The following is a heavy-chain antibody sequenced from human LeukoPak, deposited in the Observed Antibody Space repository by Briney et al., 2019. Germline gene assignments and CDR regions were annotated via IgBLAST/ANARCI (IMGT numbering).Heavy chain of an antibody. Sequence: SETLSLTCTVSGVSISTTTYYWDWIRQPPGKGLEYVGSIYYSWSTYYTPSLKSRVTISIDTAKKQFSLKLISVTAGDTAVYFCARHCSDSNCYRLDAFDIWGQGTRVTVSS. V-gene: IGHV4-39*01. D-gene: IGHD2-15*01. CDR2: IYYSWST. CDR3: ARHCSDSNCYRLDAFDI. J-gene: IGHJ3*02. CDR1: GVSISTTTYY.